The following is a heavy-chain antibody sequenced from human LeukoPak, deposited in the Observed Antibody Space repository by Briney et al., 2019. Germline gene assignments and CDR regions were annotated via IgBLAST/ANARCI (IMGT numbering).Heavy chain of an antibody. CDR2: IYYSGST. D-gene: IGHD5-24*01. CDR3: ASLEMATIVRY. J-gene: IGHJ4*02. Sequence: PSETLSLTCAVYGGSFSGYYWSWIRQPPGKGLEWIGYIYYSGSTYYNPSLKSRVTISVDTSKNQFSLKLSSVTAADTAVYYCASLEMATIVRYWGQGTLVTVSS. V-gene: IGHV4-30-4*08. CDR1: GGSFSGYY.